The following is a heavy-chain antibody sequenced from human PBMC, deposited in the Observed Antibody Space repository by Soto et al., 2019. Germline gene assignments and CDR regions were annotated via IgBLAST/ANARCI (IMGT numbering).Heavy chain of an antibody. Sequence: QVQLQESGPGLVRPSETLSLTCSVSGGSVRSGSYYWAWIRQPAGKALEGIGHIYSTGGTHYIPFLATRVTMSIDISIRQSALRLKSASAADTAVYYGARGRGWFGSGASSLIFDFWGQGVLVTVSS. CDR1: GGSVRSGSYY. CDR2: IYSTGGT. J-gene: IGHJ4*02. CDR3: ARGRGWFGSGASSLIFDF. D-gene: IGHD3-10*01. V-gene: IGHV4-61*01.